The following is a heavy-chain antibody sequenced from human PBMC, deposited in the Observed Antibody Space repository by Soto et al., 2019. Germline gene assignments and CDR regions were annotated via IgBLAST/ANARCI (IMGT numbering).Heavy chain of an antibody. CDR2: IWYDGSKK. Sequence: QVQLVESGGGVVQPGRSLRLSCAASGFTFSSYGMHWVRQAPGKGLEWVALIWYDGSKKYYADSVKGRFTISRDNSKDTLYLQMNSLRAEDTAVYYCARDGFVRSQWEPLALGNGFEIWGQGTMVTVSS. CDR1: GFTFSSYG. J-gene: IGHJ3*02. V-gene: IGHV3-33*01. CDR3: ARDGFVRSQWEPLALGNGFEI. D-gene: IGHD1-26*01.